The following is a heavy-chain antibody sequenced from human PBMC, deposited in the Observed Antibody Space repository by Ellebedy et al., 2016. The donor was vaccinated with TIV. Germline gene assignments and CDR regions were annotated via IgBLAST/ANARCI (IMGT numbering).Heavy chain of an antibody. Sequence: MPSETLSLTCAVYGGSFSGYYWSWIRQPPGKGLEWIGEINHSGSTNYNPSLKSRVTVSVDTSKNQFSLKLSSVTAADTAVYYCARIPVRSSIAAAWGQGTLVTVSS. CDR3: ARIPVRSSIAAA. V-gene: IGHV4-34*01. CDR2: INHSGST. CDR1: GGSFSGYY. D-gene: IGHD6-13*01. J-gene: IGHJ5*02.